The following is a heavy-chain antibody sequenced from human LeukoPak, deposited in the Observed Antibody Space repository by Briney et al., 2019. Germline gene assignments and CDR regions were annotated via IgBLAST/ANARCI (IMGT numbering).Heavy chain of an antibody. V-gene: IGHV4-59*08. CDR2: IYYSGNT. CDR1: GGSISNYH. J-gene: IGHJ5*02. CDR3: ARKDGDL. Sequence: PSETLSLTCTVSGGSISNYHWSWIRQPPGKGLEWIGYIYYSGNTNYNPSLKSRLTISLDTSKNQVSLRLSSVTAADTAVYHCARKDGDLWGHGNLVTVSS.